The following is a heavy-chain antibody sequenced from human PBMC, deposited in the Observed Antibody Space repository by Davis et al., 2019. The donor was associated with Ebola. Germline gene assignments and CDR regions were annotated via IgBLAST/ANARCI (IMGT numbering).Heavy chain of an antibody. Sequence: PGGSLRLSCAASGFTFSSYWMGWVRQAPGKGLEWVSSLSSGSDYIYYADSVKGRFTISRDNAKNSMYLQMNSLRAEDTAVYFCARYPNPSGGEKSLDIWGQGTMVTVSS. CDR3: ARYPNPSGGEKSLDI. D-gene: IGHD2-21*01. CDR1: GFTFSSYW. V-gene: IGHV3-21*01. J-gene: IGHJ3*02. CDR2: LSSGSDYI.